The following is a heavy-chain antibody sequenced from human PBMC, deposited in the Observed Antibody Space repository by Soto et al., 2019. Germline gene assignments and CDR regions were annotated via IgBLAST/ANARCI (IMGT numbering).Heavy chain of an antibody. J-gene: IGHJ6*02. CDR2: ISGSGDST. Sequence: EVQLLESGGGLVQPGGSLRLSCAASGFAFSTYAMSWVRQAPGKGLEWVSGISGSGDSTYYADSVKGRFTISRDNSKNTLYLQMNSLRAEDTAVYYCAKVENYDFWSGYYRSGGMDVWGQGTTVTVSS. D-gene: IGHD3-3*01. V-gene: IGHV3-23*01. CDR3: AKVENYDFWSGYYRSGGMDV. CDR1: GFAFSTYA.